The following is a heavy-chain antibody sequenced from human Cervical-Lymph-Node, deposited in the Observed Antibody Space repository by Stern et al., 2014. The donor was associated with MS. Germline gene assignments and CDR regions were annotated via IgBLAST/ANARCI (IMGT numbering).Heavy chain of an antibody. CDR3: AISAGYYSAMDV. CDR2: IIPMFGTA. D-gene: IGHD3-3*01. CDR1: GGTFSNSA. Sequence: QVQLVQSGAEVKKPGSSVQVSCKTSGGTFSNSAFSWIRQAPGQGLEWMGGIIPMFGTATSAQRFQGRVTITAHESTSTAYMELSSLRSEDTALYYCAISAGYYSAMDVWGQGTTVTVSS. J-gene: IGHJ6*02. V-gene: IGHV1-69*01.